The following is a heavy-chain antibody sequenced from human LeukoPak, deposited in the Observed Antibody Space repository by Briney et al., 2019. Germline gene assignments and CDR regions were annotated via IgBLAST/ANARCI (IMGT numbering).Heavy chain of an antibody. D-gene: IGHD3-3*01. Sequence: ASETLSLTCTVSGGSISSSSYYWGWIRQPPGKGLEWIASIFYTGSAYYNPSLKSRATISVDTSKNQFSLKLGSVTAADTAVYYCVRRKDFWSGLIGYWGQGTLATVSS. V-gene: IGHV4-39*01. CDR2: IFYTGSA. CDR3: VRRKDFWSGLIGY. J-gene: IGHJ4*02. CDR1: GGSISSSSYY.